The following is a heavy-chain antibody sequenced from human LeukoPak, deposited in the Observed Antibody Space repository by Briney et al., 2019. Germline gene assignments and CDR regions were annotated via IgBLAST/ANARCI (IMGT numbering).Heavy chain of an antibody. V-gene: IGHV4-59*12. CDR3: ARVTPGCSRTTCYMDS. D-gene: IGHD2-2*02. J-gene: IGHJ4*02. CDR2: IYYSGST. Sequence: SETLSLTCTVSGDSISSYYWSWIRQPPGKGLEWIGYIYYSGSTKYNPSLKSRVTISLDTSKTQFSLNLSSVTAADTAVYYCARVTPGCSRTTCYMDSWGQGTLVTVSS. CDR1: GDSISSYY.